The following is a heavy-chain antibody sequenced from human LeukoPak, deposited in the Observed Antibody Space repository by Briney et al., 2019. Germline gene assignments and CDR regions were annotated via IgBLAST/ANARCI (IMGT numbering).Heavy chain of an antibody. CDR2: INTEADGGTT. D-gene: IGHD2-15*01. Sequence: GGSLRLSCVASDFTLRTAWMRWVRQAPGKGLEWVGRINTEADGGTTDYAAPVKGRFTISRDDSKSVVYLQMNNLRTEDTAVYYCTAGHCSNLWGQGTLVTVSS. V-gene: IGHV3-15*01. CDR3: TAGHCSNL. J-gene: IGHJ4*02. CDR1: DFTLRTAW.